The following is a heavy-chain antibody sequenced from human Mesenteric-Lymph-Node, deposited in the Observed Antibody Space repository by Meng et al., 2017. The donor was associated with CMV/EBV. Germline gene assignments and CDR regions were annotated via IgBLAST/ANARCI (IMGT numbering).Heavy chain of an antibody. Sequence: SETLSLTCTVSGYPVSSITSGYYWGWIRQPPGKGMEWIGSIYHSGSTNYNPSLKSRVTISVDTSKKYFSLKLRSVTAADTAVYYCATSNMYLRFLYWGQGTLVTVSS. CDR2: IYHSGST. V-gene: IGHV4-38-2*02. CDR3: ATSNMYLRFLY. CDR1: GYPVSSITSGYY. D-gene: IGHD3-3*01. J-gene: IGHJ4*02.